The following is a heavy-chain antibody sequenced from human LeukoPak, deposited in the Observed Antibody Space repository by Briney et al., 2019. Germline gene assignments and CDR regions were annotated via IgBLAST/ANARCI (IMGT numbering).Heavy chain of an antibody. CDR2: ISYDGSNK. J-gene: IGHJ6*02. CDR3: AKEVLRYFDWLPGGYGLDV. Sequence: GGSLRLSCAASGFTFSSYAMHWVRQAPGKGLEWVAVISYDGSNKYYADSVKGRFTISRDKSENTLYLQMNSLRAEDTAVYYCAKEVLRYFDWLPGGYGLDVWGQGTTVTVSS. V-gene: IGHV3-30*04. D-gene: IGHD3-9*01. CDR1: GFTFSSYA.